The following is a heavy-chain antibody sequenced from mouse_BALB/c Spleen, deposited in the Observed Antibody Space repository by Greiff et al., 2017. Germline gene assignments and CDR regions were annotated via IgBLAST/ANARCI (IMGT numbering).Heavy chain of an antibody. Sequence: QVQLQQSGAELVKPGASVKLSCKTSGYTFTSYWIQWVKQRPGQGLGWIGEIFPGTGTTYYNEKFKGKATLTIDTSSSTAYMQLSSLTSEDSAVYFCARRGLGGAMDDGGQGTSVTVSS. CDR1: GYTFTSYW. CDR2: IFPGTGTT. CDR3: ARRGLGGAMDD. J-gene: IGHJ4*01. V-gene: IGHV1S132*01. D-gene: IGHD4-1*01.